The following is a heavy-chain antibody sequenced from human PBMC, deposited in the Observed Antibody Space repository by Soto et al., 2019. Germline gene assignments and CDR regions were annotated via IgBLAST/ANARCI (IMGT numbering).Heavy chain of an antibody. V-gene: IGHV4-61*01. D-gene: IGHD1-1*01. Sequence: PSETLSLTCTVSGGSVSSGSYYWSWIRQPPGKGLEWIGYIYYSGSTNYNPSLKSRVTISVDTSKNQFSLKLSSVTAADTAVYYCARGGWNPGRAFDYWGQGTLVTVSS. CDR1: GGSVSSGSYY. CDR3: ARGGWNPGRAFDY. J-gene: IGHJ4*02. CDR2: IYYSGST.